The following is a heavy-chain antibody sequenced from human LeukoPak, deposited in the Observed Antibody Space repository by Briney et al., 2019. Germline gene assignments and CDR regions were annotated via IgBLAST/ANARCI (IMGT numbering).Heavy chain of an antibody. Sequence: GGSLRLSCAASGFTFSSYWMHWVRQAPGKGLVWVSRINSDGSSTSYADSVKGRFTISRDNAKNTLYLQMNSLRAGDTAVYYCARDHMSYYDFWSGYHLDYWGQGTLVTVSS. D-gene: IGHD3-3*01. CDR1: GFTFSSYW. J-gene: IGHJ4*02. CDR2: INSDGSST. V-gene: IGHV3-74*01. CDR3: ARDHMSYYDFWSGYHLDY.